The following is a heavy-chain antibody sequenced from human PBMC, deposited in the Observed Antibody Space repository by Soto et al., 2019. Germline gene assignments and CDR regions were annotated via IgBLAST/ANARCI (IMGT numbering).Heavy chain of an antibody. CDR2: ISYDGSNK. D-gene: IGHD3-10*01. CDR1: GFTFSSYA. CDR3: ASGDGSGSYYHYGMDV. V-gene: IGHV3-30-3*01. J-gene: IGHJ6*02. Sequence: PGGSLRLSCAASGFTFSSYAMHWVRQAPGKGLEWVAVISYDGSNKYYADSVKGRLTISRDNSKNTLYLQMSSLRAEDTAVYYCASGDGSGSYYHYGMDVWGQGTTVTVSS.